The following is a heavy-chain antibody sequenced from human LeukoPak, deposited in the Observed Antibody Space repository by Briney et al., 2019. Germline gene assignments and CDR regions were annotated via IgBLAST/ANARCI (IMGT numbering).Heavy chain of an antibody. CDR1: GFTFDAYA. CDR3: ATWAFYHSLDV. J-gene: IGHJ4*02. CDR2: INKDGSAT. Sequence: QPGGSLRLSCEASGFTFDAYAMHWVRQAPGKGLEWVSLINKDGSATYYADSVKGRFTISRDNSKNSLYLQMNSLRSEDTALYYCATWAFYHSLDVWGQGTLATVSS. D-gene: IGHD1-1*01. V-gene: IGHV3-43*02.